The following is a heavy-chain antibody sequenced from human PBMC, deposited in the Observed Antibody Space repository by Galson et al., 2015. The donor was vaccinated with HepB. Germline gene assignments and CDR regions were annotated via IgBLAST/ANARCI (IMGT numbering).Heavy chain of an antibody. V-gene: IGHV3-33*08. Sequence: SLRLSCAASGFTFSTYALHWVRQAPGKGLEWVPVIWRDGNNKYYGDSVKGRFTISRDNSRNTLYLQINSLRAQDTAVYFCATSIVAVGVVDYWGQGTLITVSS. CDR3: ATSIVAVGVVDY. CDR2: IWRDGNNK. D-gene: IGHD6-13*01. CDR1: GFTFSTYA. J-gene: IGHJ4*02.